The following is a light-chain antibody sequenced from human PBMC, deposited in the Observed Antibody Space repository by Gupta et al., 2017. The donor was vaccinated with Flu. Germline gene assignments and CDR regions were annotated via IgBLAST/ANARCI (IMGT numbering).Light chain of an antibody. Sequence: SVLPQPPSGSAAPGQKVTISCSGSSSNIGNNYVSWYQQHPGTAPKHLIYENNRRPSGIPDRFAGSKYGTSATLCITGLQPGEDADYYCGTRYSGRSDWVFGGGTKVTVL. CDR3: GTRYSGRSDWV. CDR2: ENN. V-gene: IGLV1-51*02. J-gene: IGLJ3*02. CDR1: SSNIGNNY.